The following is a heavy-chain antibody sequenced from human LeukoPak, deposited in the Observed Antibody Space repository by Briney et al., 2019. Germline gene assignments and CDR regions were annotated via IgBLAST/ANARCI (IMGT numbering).Heavy chain of an antibody. CDR3: AKDGTGYSSGWFDY. J-gene: IGHJ5*01. Sequence: GGSLRLSCAASGLTFNTNGMHWVRQAPGKGLEWVAFIHYDENNKYYPDSVKGRITISRDNSKNTVYLQMNSLRAEDTAVYYCAKDGTGYSSGWFDYWGQGTLVTVSS. CDR2: IHYDENNK. D-gene: IGHD6-19*01. CDR1: GLTFNTNG. V-gene: IGHV3-30*02.